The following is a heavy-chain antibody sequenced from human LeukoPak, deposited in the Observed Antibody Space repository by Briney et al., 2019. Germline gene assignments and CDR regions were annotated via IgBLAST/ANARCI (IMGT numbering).Heavy chain of an antibody. Sequence: ASVKVSCKASGYTFTGYYMHWVREAPGQGLEWMGRINPNSGGTNYAQKFQGRVTMTRDTSISTAYMELSRLRSDDTAVYYCARGQQLGTFDYWSQGTLVTVSS. CDR1: GYTFTGYY. V-gene: IGHV1-2*06. CDR2: INPNSGGT. D-gene: IGHD6-13*01. J-gene: IGHJ4*02. CDR3: ARGQQLGTFDY.